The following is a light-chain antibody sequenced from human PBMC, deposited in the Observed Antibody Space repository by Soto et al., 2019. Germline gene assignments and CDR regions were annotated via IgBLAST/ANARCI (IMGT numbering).Light chain of an antibody. CDR2: DNN. Sequence: QAVLKQPPSVSAAPGQKVTHSCSGKNSNIRNNDVSWYQQLPGTAPKLLIYDNNKRPSGIPDRFSGSKSGTSATLGITGLQTGDEADYYCGTCDSSLSALVFGGGTKVTVL. V-gene: IGLV1-51*01. CDR3: GTCDSSLSALV. CDR1: NSNIRNND. J-gene: IGLJ2*01.